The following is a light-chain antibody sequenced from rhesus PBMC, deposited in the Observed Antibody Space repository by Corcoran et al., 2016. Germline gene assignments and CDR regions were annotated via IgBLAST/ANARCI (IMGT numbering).Light chain of an antibody. CDR2: YES. CDR1: QGISNY. J-gene: IGKJ4*01. Sequence: DIQMTQSPSSLSASVGDTVTITCRASQGISNYLVWYQQKPGKVPKPLFYYESNLENGVPSRFSGSGTGTDFTLTISGLTGEDFAIYYCPQRHSYPLTFGGGAKGELK. V-gene: IGKV1S14*01. CDR3: PQRHSYPLT.